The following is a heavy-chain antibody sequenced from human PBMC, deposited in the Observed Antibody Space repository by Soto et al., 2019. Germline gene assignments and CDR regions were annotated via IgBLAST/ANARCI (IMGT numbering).Heavy chain of an antibody. CDR1: GYSFAGYW. Sequence: PGESLKISCKGPGYSFAGYWITWVRQKPGKGLEWMGRIDPSDSQTYYSPSFRGHVTISVTKSITTVFLQWSSLRASDTAMYYCARQIYDSDTGPNFQYYFDSWGQGTPLTVSS. V-gene: IGHV5-10-1*01. J-gene: IGHJ4*02. D-gene: IGHD3-22*01. CDR3: ARQIYDSDTGPNFQYYFDS. CDR2: IDPSDSQT.